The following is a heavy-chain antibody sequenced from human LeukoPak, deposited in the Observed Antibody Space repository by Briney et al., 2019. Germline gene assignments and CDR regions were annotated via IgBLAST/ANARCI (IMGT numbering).Heavy chain of an antibody. V-gene: IGHV3-7*01. CDR2: IKQDGSEK. J-gene: IGHJ3*01. Sequence: GGSLRLSCATSGFNFGSHYMTWVRQAPGKGLEWVANIKQDGSEKNYVDSVKGRFTISRDNAKNSLFLQMDSLRAEDTAIYYCARPTSTGVRCGGFDVWGQGIKVSVSS. CDR3: ARPTSTGVRCGGFDV. D-gene: IGHD4-23*01. CDR1: GFNFGSHY.